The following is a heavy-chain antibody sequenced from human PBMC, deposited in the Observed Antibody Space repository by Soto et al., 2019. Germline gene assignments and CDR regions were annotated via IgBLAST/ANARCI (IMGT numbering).Heavy chain of an antibody. V-gene: IGHV1-18*01. CDR3: ARDNNWNDVGWFDP. J-gene: IGHJ5*02. D-gene: IGHD1-20*01. CDR1: GYTFTNYG. CDR2: ISAYNGNT. Sequence: EASVKVSCKASGYTFTNYGITWVRQAPGQGLEWMGWISAYNGNTNYAQKLQGRVTMTTDTSTSTAYMELRSLRSDDTAVYYCARDNNWNDVGWFDPWGQGTLVTVSS.